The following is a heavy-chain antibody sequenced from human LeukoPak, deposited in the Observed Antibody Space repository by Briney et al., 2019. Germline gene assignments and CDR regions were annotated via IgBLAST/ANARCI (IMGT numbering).Heavy chain of an antibody. D-gene: IGHD2-2*01. V-gene: IGHV3-11*01. CDR1: GFTFSDYY. Sequence: KPGGSLRLSCAASGFTFSDYYMSWIRQAPGKGLEWVSYISSSGSTIYYADSVKGRFTISRDNAKNSLYLQMNSLRAEDTAVYYCARAKTASQYQLPPVHFDYWGQGTLVTVSS. CDR3: ARAKTASQYQLPPVHFDY. CDR2: ISSSGSTI. J-gene: IGHJ4*02.